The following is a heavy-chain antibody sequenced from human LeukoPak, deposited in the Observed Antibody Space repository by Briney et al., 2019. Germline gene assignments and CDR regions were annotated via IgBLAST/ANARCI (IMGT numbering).Heavy chain of an antibody. CDR1: GFTFSSYW. D-gene: IGHD3-3*01. V-gene: IGHV3-7*01. CDR2: IKQDGSEK. J-gene: IGHJ4*02. CDR3: ARGEYDFWSGYYPYYFDY. Sequence: GGSLRLSCAASGFTFSSYWMSWVRQAPGKGLEWVANIKQDGSEKYYVDSVKGRFTISRDNAKNSLYLQMNSLRAEDTAVYYCARGEYDFWSGYYPYYFDYWGQGTLVTVSS.